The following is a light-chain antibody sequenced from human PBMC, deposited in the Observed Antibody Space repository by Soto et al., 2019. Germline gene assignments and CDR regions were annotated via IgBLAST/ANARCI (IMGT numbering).Light chain of an antibody. J-gene: IGKJ1*01. CDR2: DAS. CDR3: QQYDSFAWT. CDR1: QIISSW. V-gene: IGKV1-5*01. Sequence: DIQMTQSPATLSASVGDRVTISCRASQIISSWLAWYQQKPGKAPKLLIYDASSLESGVPSRFSGSGFGTEFTLTISSLQPEDFATYYCQQYDSFAWTFGQGTKV.